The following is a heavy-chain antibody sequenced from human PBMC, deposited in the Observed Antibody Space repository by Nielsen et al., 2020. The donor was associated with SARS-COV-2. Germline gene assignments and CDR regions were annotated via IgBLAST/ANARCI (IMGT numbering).Heavy chain of an antibody. CDR2: INAGNGNT. CDR1: GYTFTSFA. CDR3: ARHLRGYIDY. V-gene: IGHV1-3*01. J-gene: IGHJ4*02. Sequence: ASVKVSCKTSGYTFTSFAIHWVRQAPGQSLEWMGWINAGNGNTKYSQKFQGRVTMTRDTSANTAHMELSSLRSEDTAVYYCARHLRGYIDYWGQGTLVTVSS.